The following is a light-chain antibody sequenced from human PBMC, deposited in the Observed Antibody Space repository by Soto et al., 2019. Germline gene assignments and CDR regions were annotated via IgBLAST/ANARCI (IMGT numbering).Light chain of an antibody. V-gene: IGLV2-8*01. Sequence: QSALTQPPSASGSPGQSVTISCTGTSSDVGGYNYVSWYQQYTGKAPKLMIYEVNKRPSGVPDRFSGSKSGNSASLTVSGLQAEDEADYYCSSYAGINNSVFGTGTKVTV. J-gene: IGLJ1*01. CDR3: SSYAGINNSV. CDR1: SSDVGGYNY. CDR2: EVN.